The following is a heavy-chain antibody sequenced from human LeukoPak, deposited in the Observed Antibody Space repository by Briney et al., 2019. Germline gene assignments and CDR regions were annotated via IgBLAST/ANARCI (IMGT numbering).Heavy chain of an antibody. D-gene: IGHD3-10*01. V-gene: IGHV3-74*01. J-gene: IGHJ3*02. CDR2: INSDGSST. CDR1: GFTLSSYW. CDR3: ASYGSGSYHDAFDI. Sequence: PGGSLRLSCAASGFTLSSYWMHWVRQAPGKGLVWVSRINSDGSSTSYADSVKGRFTISRDNAKNTLYLQMNSLRVEDTAAYYCASYGSGSYHDAFDIWGQGTMVTVSS.